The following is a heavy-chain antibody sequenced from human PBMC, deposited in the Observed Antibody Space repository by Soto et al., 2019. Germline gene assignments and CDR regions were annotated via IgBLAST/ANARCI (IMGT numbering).Heavy chain of an antibody. CDR2: INSDGSST. D-gene: IGHD6-13*01. CDR1: GFTFSSYW. J-gene: IGHJ4*02. V-gene: IGHV3-74*01. CDR3: ARDHPYSSSWYSFDY. Sequence: GGSLRLSCAASGFTFSSYWMHWVRQAPGKGLVWVSRINSDGSSTSYADSVKGRFTISRDNAKNTLYLQMNSLRAEDTAVYYCARDHPYSSSWYSFDYWGQGTLVTVSS.